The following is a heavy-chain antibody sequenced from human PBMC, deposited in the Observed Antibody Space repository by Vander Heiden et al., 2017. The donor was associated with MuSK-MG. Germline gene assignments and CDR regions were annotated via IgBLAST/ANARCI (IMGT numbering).Heavy chain of an antibody. Sequence: QLFESGGGLVQPGQSLTLSCVGAGSLFESYAMTWFPQGQGKGLDWVANINDDGSATFEATSVKGGFTISRNNSRTTGNLQLRNVRADDAATYFCAKDFRRSRADNDKWGRGTVVSVSS. CDR3: AKDFRRSRADNDK. J-gene: IGHJ4*02. D-gene: IGHD3-10*01. CDR2: INDDGSAT. CDR1: GSLFESYA. V-gene: IGHV3-23*01.